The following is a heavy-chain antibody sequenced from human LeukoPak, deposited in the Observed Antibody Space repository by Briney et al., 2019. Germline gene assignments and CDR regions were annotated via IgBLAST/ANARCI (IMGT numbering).Heavy chain of an antibody. J-gene: IGHJ3*01. CDR1: GHTFSISW. D-gene: IGHD2-21*02. Sequence: GESLKISCKGSGHTFSISWIGWVRQKPGEGLEWMGIIYVGDSDTRYNPSFQGQVTISADRSTSTAYLQWSSLKSSDTAIYYCARCGHYDAYRFWGQGTLVSVSS. CDR2: IYVGDSDT. V-gene: IGHV5-51*01. CDR3: ARCGHYDAYRF.